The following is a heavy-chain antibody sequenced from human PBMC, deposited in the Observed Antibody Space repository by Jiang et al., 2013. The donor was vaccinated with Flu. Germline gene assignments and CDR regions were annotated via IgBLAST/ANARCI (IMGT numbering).Heavy chain of an antibody. J-gene: IGHJ4*02. D-gene: IGHD3-3*01. V-gene: IGHV4-39*01. CDR3: ARHDSTIFGPDY. CDR1: GGSISSSSYY. Sequence: KPSETLSLTCTVSGGSISSSSYYWGWIRQPPGKGLEWIGSIYYSGSTYYNPSLKSRVTISVDTSKNQFSLKLSSVTAADTAVYYCARHDSTIFGPDYWGQGTLVTVSS. CDR2: IYYSGST.